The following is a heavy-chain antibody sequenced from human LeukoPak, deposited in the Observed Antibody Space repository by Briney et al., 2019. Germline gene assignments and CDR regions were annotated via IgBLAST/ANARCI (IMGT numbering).Heavy chain of an antibody. CDR1: GFTFSDYY. CDR3: AKDRVTGSPHFDY. Sequence: GGSLRLSCAASGFTFSDYYMSWIRQAPGKGLEWVAFVRYDGSNKYYADSVKGRFTISRDSSKNTLYLQMNSLRPEDTAVYYCAKDRVTGSPHFDYWGQGTLVTVSS. V-gene: IGHV3-30*02. CDR2: VRYDGSNK. D-gene: IGHD1-14*01. J-gene: IGHJ4*02.